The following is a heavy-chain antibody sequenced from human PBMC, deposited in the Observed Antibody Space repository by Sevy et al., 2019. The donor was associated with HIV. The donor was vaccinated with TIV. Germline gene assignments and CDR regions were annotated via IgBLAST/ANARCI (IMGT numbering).Heavy chain of an antibody. J-gene: IGHJ4*02. CDR3: ARGPHHYYDSSAFFDS. CDR1: GFTFSRFE. CDR2: IISSGSSK. D-gene: IGHD3-22*01. V-gene: IGHV3-48*03. Sequence: GGSLRLSCTASGFTFSRFEMNWVRQAPGKGLEWVSNIISSGSSKYYADSVKGRFTISRDNAKNSLFLQMNSLRAEDTAVYYCARGPHHYYDSSAFFDSWGQGTMVTVSS.